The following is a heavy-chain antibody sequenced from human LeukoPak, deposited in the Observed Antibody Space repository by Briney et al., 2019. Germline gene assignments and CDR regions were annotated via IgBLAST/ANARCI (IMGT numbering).Heavy chain of an antibody. V-gene: IGHV3-21*01. J-gene: IGHJ4*02. Sequence: GGSLRLSCAASGFTLSTYNMNWVRQAPGKGLEWVSSISSSSDYIYYADSVKGRFTISRDNAKNSLYLQMNSLRADDTAVYYCARTSSSAAAGLWGQGTLVTVSS. D-gene: IGHD6-13*01. CDR3: ARTSSSAAAGL. CDR2: ISSSSDYI. CDR1: GFTLSTYN.